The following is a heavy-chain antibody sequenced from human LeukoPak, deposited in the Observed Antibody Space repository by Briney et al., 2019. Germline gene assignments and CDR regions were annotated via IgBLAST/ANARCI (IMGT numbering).Heavy chain of an antibody. D-gene: IGHD6-13*01. Sequence: PGGSLRLSCAASEFTFRNYWMSWFRQAPGKGLEWLANIKRDGSEKYYVDSVKGRFTISRDNDKNLLYLQMNSLRVEDTAVYYCAREHATSSSSDYWGKGTLVTVSS. V-gene: IGHV3-7*01. CDR3: AREHATSSSSDY. J-gene: IGHJ4*02. CDR1: EFTFRNYW. CDR2: IKRDGSEK.